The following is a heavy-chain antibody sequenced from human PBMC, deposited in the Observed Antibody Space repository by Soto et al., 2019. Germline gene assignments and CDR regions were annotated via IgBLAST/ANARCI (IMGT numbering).Heavy chain of an antibody. CDR2: IIPIFGTV. J-gene: IGHJ1*01. CDR3: ATGGEGDYSVHSGWR. D-gene: IGHD3-22*01. CDR1: GGTFSNYA. V-gene: IGHV1-69*05. Sequence: QVQLVQSGAEVKKPGSSVKVSCKASGGTFSNYALDWVRQAPGQGLEWMGGIIPIFGTVRHAQNFQGRVTITSDESPDAGYMELSSLRYEDTAMYYCATGGEGDYSVHSGWRWGQGTLVTVSS.